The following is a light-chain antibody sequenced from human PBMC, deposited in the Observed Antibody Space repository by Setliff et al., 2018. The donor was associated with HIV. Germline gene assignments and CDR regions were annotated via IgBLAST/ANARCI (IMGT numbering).Light chain of an antibody. CDR3: ASHRDTNTLEV. CDR2: PVT. Sequence: QSALTQPASVSGSPGQSITISCSGTNSDIGSHDYVSWYQQHPGKAPKLIIFPVTYRPSGVSDRFSGSKSGNTASLTISGLQPEDEADYYCASHRDTNTLEVFGTGTKVTVL. J-gene: IGLJ1*01. CDR1: NSDIGSHDY. V-gene: IGLV2-14*03.